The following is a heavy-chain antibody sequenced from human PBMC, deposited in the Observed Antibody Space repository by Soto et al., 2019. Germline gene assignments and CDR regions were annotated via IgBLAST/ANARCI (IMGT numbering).Heavy chain of an antibody. J-gene: IGHJ5*02. CDR1: GYTFTGYG. Sequence: QVQLVQSGTEVKKPGASVKISCKASGYTFTGYGISWVRQAPGQGLEWMGGVSAYNGNANYAQKFQGRVTMTTNTSASTNYMVQRSLRSDDTAVYYCARSLEFFPCWFDPWGQGTLVTVSS. CDR3: ARSLEFFPCWFDP. CDR2: VSAYNGNA. D-gene: IGHD3-3*02. V-gene: IGHV1-18*01.